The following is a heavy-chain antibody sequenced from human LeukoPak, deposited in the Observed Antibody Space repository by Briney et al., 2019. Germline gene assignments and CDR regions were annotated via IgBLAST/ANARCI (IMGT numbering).Heavy chain of an antibody. CDR1: GFTFSSYS. J-gene: IGHJ5*02. V-gene: IGHV3-48*04. CDR3: ARVWELRYQNWFDP. D-gene: IGHD1-26*01. Sequence: GGSLRLSCAASGFTFSSYSMNWVRQAPGKGLEWVSYISSSSSTIYYADSVKGRFTISRDNAKNSLYLQMNSLRAEDTAVYYCARVWELRYQNWFDPWGQGTLVTVSS. CDR2: ISSSSSTI.